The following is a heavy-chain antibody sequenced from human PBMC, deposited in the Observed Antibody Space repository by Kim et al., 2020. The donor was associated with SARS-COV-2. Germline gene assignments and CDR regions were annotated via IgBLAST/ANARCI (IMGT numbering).Heavy chain of an antibody. CDR2: IYPGDSDT. V-gene: IGHV5-51*01. J-gene: IGHJ6*02. CDR1: GYSFTSYW. CDR3: ARLGGLQYPQYYDGMDV. Sequence: GESLKISCKGSGYSFTSYWIGWVRQMPGKGLEWMGIIYPGDSDTRYSPSFQGQVTISADKSISTAYLQWSSLKVSDTAMYYCARLGGLQYPQYYDGMDVWGQGTTVTVSS. D-gene: IGHD4-4*01.